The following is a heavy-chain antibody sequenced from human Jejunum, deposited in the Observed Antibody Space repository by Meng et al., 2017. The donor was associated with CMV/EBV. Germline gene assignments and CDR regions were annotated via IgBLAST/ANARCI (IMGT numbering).Heavy chain of an antibody. CDR2: INRDGTLT. Sequence: GFTFDDYAMHWVRQAPGKGLVWVARINRDGTLTTYADSVKGRFTFSRDNARATLYLQMNSLRGEDSAVYYCARGGVSDYYYYGLDVWGQRTTVTVSS. J-gene: IGHJ6*02. D-gene: IGHD3-10*01. CDR1: GFTFDDYA. CDR3: ARGGVSDYYYYGLDV. V-gene: IGHV3-74*01.